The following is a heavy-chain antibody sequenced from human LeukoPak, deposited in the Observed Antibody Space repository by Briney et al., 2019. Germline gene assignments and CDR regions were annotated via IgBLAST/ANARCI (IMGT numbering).Heavy chain of an antibody. Sequence: PGGSLRLSCVASGFTFSSYGMHWVRQVPGKGLEWVALIWYDGSNKYYSDSVKGRFTISRDNSKNTLYHQMNSLRAEDTAVYYCAREGPRGNSQFDYWGQGTLVTVSS. CDR1: GFTFSSYG. J-gene: IGHJ4*02. CDR2: IWYDGSNK. D-gene: IGHD4-23*01. V-gene: IGHV3-33*01. CDR3: AREGPRGNSQFDY.